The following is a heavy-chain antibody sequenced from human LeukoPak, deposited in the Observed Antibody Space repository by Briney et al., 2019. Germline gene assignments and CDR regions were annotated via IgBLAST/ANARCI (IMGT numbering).Heavy chain of an antibody. Sequence: LPGGSLRLSCVASGFTFSDYSIHWVRQAPGKGLEWVSYIGSTGTTIYHADSVKGRFTISRDNAKNSLFLQMNSLRVEDTAVYYCARVRWGQQLARLDYWGQGTLVTVSS. CDR1: GFTFSDYS. CDR2: IGSTGTTI. V-gene: IGHV3-48*01. J-gene: IGHJ4*02. D-gene: IGHD6-13*01. CDR3: ARVRWGQQLARLDY.